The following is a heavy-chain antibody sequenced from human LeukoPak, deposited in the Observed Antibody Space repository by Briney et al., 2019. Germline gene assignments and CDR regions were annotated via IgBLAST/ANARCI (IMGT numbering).Heavy chain of an antibody. D-gene: IGHD5-18*01. CDR2: ISSSGSTI. CDR1: GFTFSSYE. CDR3: AQTWIQLWGFDY. V-gene: IGHV3-48*03. J-gene: IGHJ4*02. Sequence: PGGSLRLSCAASGFTFSSYEMNWVRQAPGKGLEWVSYISSSGSTIYYADSVKGRFTISRDNARNSLYLQMNSLRAEDTAVYYCAQTWIQLWGFDYWGQGTLVTVSS.